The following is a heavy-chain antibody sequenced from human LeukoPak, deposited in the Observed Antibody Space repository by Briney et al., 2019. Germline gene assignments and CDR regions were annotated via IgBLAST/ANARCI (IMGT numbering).Heavy chain of an antibody. Sequence: PGGSLRLSCAASGFTFSSYAMSWVRQAPGKGLDWVAVISNDGSKKYYADSVKGRFTISRDNSKNTLSLQVSSLRTEDTAVYYCAKDRYSYAFEYSDSWGQGTLVTVSS. D-gene: IGHD5-18*01. V-gene: IGHV3-30*18. CDR2: ISNDGSKK. CDR3: AKDRYSYAFEYSDS. CDR1: GFTFSSYA. J-gene: IGHJ4*02.